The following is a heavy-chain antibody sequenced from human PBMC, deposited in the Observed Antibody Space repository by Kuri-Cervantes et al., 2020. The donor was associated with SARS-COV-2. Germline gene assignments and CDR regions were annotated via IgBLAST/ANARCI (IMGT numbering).Heavy chain of an antibody. CDR2: INAGNGNT. J-gene: IGHJ6*02. CDR1: GYTFTSYA. D-gene: IGHD4-17*01. V-gene: IGHV1-3*01. CDR3: ATSPVVYGDPITYYYYYGMDV. Sequence: ASVKVSCKASGYTFTSYAMHWVRQAPGQRLEWMGWINAGNGNTKYSQKFQGRVTITRDTSASTAYMELSSLRSEDTAVYYCATSPVVYGDPITYYYYYGMDVWGQGTTVTVSS.